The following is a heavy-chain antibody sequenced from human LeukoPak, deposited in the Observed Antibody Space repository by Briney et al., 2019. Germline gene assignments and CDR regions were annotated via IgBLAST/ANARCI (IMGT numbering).Heavy chain of an antibody. D-gene: IGHD5-18*01. V-gene: IGHV4-34*01. J-gene: IGHJ6*02. CDR1: GGSFSGYY. CDR2: INHSGST. CDR3: AREGYSYNYGMDV. Sequence: SETLSLTCAVYGGSFSGYYWSWIRQPPGKGLEWVGEINHSGSTNYNPSLKSRVTISVDTSKNQFPLKLSSVTAADTAVYYCAREGYSYNYGMDVWGQGTTVTVSS.